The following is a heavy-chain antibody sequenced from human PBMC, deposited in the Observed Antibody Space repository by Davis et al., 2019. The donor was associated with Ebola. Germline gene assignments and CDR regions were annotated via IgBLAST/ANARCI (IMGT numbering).Heavy chain of an antibody. Sequence: SETLSLTCTVSAGSISSYYWSWIRQRPGKGLEWIGYIYYSGSTNYNPPLKSRVTLSVDTTKNQFSLKMSSVTAADTAVYYCARLLIQGWFDPWGQGTLVTVSS. CDR1: AGSISSYY. CDR3: ARLLIQGWFDP. V-gene: IGHV4-59*01. D-gene: IGHD1-26*01. J-gene: IGHJ5*02. CDR2: IYYSGST.